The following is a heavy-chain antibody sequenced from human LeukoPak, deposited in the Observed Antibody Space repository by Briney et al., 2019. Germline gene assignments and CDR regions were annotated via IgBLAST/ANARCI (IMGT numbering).Heavy chain of an antibody. CDR2: ISWNSGSI. Sequence: GGSLRLSCAASGFTFDDYAMHWVRQAPGKGLEWVSGISWNSGSIGYADSVKGRFTISRDNAKNSLYLQMNSLRAEDMALYYCAKDQQLWSLGYYGMDVWGQGTTVTVSS. CDR3: AKDQQLWSLGYYGMDV. J-gene: IGHJ6*02. D-gene: IGHD5-18*01. CDR1: GFTFDDYA. V-gene: IGHV3-9*03.